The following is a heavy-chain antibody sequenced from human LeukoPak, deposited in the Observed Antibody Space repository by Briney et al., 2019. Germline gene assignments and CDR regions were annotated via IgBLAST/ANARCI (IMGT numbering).Heavy chain of an antibody. D-gene: IGHD3-10*01. CDR2: IYSGGST. V-gene: IGHV3-66*01. J-gene: IGHJ6*03. Sequence: GGSLRLSCAASGFTVSSNYMSWVRQAPGKGLEWVSVIYSGGSTYYADSVKGRFTISRDNSKNTLYLQMNSLRAEDTAVYYCARGFVGAYYYYYYMDVWGKGTTVTVSS. CDR3: ARGFVGAYYYYYYMDV. CDR1: GFTVSSNY.